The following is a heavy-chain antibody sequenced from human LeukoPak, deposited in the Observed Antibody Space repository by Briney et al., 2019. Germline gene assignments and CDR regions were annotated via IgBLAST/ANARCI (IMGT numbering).Heavy chain of an antibody. CDR2: VYSGGDT. J-gene: IGHJ3*02. V-gene: IGHV3-66*01. D-gene: IGHD5-24*01. Sequence: GGSLRLSCAASGFTFSDYYMSWVRQAPGKGLEWVSVVYSGGDTYYTESVKGRFTISRDTSKNTLYLQMDSLRAEDTAVYYCARGRDGYNWGNAYDIWGQGTMVTVSS. CDR3: ARGRDGYNWGNAYDI. CDR1: GFTFSDYY.